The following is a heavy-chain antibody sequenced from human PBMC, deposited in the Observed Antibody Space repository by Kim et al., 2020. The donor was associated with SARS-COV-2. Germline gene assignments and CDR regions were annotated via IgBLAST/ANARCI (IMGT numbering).Heavy chain of an antibody. CDR2: VYTDGSEI. V-gene: IGHV3-74*01. J-gene: IGHJ6*02. CDR3: AADRVYYGLDV. CDR1: GFTFSSYW. Sequence: GGSLRLSCAASGFTFSSYWMHWVRQAPGKGLVWVSRVYTDGSEIRYAYSVQGRFTISRDNSKNTLYLQMDSLRVEDTAVYYCAADRVYYGLDVWGQGTTVTVSS.